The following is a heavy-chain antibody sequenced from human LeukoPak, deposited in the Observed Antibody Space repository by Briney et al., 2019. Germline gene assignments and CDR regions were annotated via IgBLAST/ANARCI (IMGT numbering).Heavy chain of an antibody. J-gene: IGHJ4*02. CDR2: INSDGSST. Sequence: GALRLSCAASGFTFSSYWMHWVRQAPGKGLVWVSRINSDGSSTSYADSVKGRFTISRDNAKKTLYLQMNSLRAEDTAVYYCSRGYSGGFDYWGQGTLVTVSS. CDR1: GFTFSSYW. V-gene: IGHV3-74*01. D-gene: IGHD2-15*01. CDR3: SRGYSGGFDY.